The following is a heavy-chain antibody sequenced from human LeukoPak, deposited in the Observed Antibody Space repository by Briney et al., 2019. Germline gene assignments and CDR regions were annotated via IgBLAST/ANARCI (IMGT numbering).Heavy chain of an antibody. CDR3: ASTAFYDSSGYYSDY. CDR2: IYHSGST. CDR1: GGSISSSNW. J-gene: IGHJ4*02. D-gene: IGHD3-22*01. Sequence: PSETLSLTCAVSGGSISSSNWWSWVRQPPGKGLEWIGEIYHSGSTNYNPSLKSRVTISVDKSKNQFSLKLSSVTAADTAVYYCASTAFYDSSGYYSDYWGQGTLVTVSS. V-gene: IGHV4-4*02.